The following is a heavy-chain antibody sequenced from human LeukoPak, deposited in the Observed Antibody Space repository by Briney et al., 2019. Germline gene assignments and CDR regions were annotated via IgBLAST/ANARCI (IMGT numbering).Heavy chain of an antibody. D-gene: IGHD5-12*01. V-gene: IGHV4-39*01. CDR2: IYYSGST. Sequence: PSETLSLTCTVSGGSISSSSYYWGWIRQPPGKGLEWIGSIYYSGSTYYNPSLKSRVTISVDMSKNQFSLKLSSVTAADTAVYYCARHRRGYSGYDFLYFDYWGQGTLVTVSS. CDR1: GGSISSSSYY. J-gene: IGHJ4*02. CDR3: ARHRRGYSGYDFLYFDY.